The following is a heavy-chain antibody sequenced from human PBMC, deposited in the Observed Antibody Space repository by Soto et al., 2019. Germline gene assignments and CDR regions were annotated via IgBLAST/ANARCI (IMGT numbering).Heavy chain of an antibody. CDR1: VGTFDIYT. Sequence: SVEVSCTASVGTFDIYTIMWVRQAPGQGLEWMGRIIPILGIANYAQKFQGRVTITADKSTSTAYMELSSLRSEDTAVYYCARYRSSTRCYVGDDAFDIWGQGTMVTVSS. D-gene: IGHD2-2*01. V-gene: IGHV1-69*02. CDR3: ARYRSSTRCYVGDDAFDI. J-gene: IGHJ3*02. CDR2: IIPILGIA.